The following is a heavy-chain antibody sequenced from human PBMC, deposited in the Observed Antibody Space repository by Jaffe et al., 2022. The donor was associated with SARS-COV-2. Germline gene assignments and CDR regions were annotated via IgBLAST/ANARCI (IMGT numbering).Heavy chain of an antibody. CDR3: ARGHRARGITMIVVVSGPFDY. CDR1: GGSFSGYY. J-gene: IGHJ4*02. D-gene: IGHD3-22*01. CDR2: INHSGST. V-gene: IGHV4-34*01. Sequence: QVQLQQWGAGLLKPSETLSLTCAVYGGSFSGYYWSWIRQPPGKGLEWIGEINHSGSTNYNPSLKSRVTISVDTSKNQFSLKLSSVTAADTAVYYCARGHRARGITMIVVVSGPFDYWGQGTLVTVSS.